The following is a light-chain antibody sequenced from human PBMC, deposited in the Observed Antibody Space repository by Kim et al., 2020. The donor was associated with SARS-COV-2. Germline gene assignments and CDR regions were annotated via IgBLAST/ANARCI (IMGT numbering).Light chain of an antibody. J-gene: IGLJ3*02. CDR2: AKN. V-gene: IGLV3-19*01. Sequence: WSQPVRITCPCDSLISYYAIWYQQKPGQAPVLVIAAKNKRHSGIPNRCASSSSRNTAPLNITRAQTEDEADYYCDLRDSSGTHWVFGGGTQLTVL. CDR3: DLRDSSGTHWV. CDR1: SLISYY.